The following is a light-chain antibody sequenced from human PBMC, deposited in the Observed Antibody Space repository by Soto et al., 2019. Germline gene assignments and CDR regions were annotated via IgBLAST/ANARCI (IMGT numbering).Light chain of an antibody. CDR1: SSDVGAYDF. CDR2: DVN. J-gene: IGLJ2*01. Sequence: SALTQPASVSGSPGQSITFSCTGSSSDVGAYDFVSWYRQHPGKAPKLLLYDVNNRPSGGSYRFSGANSCNTASLSISGLQAEDEDDYYCASYSTSSLRVVFGGGTKLTVL. V-gene: IGLV2-14*03. CDR3: ASYSTSSLRVV.